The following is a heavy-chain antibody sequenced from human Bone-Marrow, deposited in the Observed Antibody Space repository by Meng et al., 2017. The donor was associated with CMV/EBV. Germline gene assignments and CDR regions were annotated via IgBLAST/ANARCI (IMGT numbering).Heavy chain of an antibody. J-gene: IGHJ5*02. V-gene: IGHV1-2*02. Sequence: TITGYDMHWGRQDPGQGLEGMGWIKHNSGGTNYAQKIQGRVTMTRDTSISKAYMELSRLRSDDTAVYYCAREGSDIVVVPAAISWFDPWGQGTLVTVSS. CDR2: IKHNSGGT. CDR1: TITGYD. D-gene: IGHD2-2*02. CDR3: AREGSDIVVVPAAISWFDP.